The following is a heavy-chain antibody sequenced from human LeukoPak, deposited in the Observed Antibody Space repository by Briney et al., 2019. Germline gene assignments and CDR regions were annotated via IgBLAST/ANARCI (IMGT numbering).Heavy chain of an antibody. J-gene: IGHJ4*02. CDR2: IKPDGSDK. CDR3: ARQGRPDY. CDR1: GFTFSDNW. Sequence: PGGSPRLSCAASGFTFSDNWMTWVRQAPGKGLEWVAIIKPDGSDKAYLDSVKGRFTITRDNARNLMYLRMNNLRAEDTAVYYCARQGRPDYWGQGTLVTVSS. V-gene: IGHV3-7*01.